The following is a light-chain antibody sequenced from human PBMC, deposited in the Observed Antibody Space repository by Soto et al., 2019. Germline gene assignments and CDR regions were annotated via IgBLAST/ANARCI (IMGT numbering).Light chain of an antibody. CDR1: SGSIASYY. CDR2: EDN. CDR3: QSYGNINPWV. J-gene: IGLJ3*02. V-gene: IGLV6-57*04. Sequence: NFMLTQPHSVSESPGKTVTISCTRSSGSIASYYVQWYQQRPGSAPTTVIYEDNKRPSGVPDRFSGSIDSSSNSASLTISGLKTEDEADYYCQSYGNINPWVFGGGTKLTVL.